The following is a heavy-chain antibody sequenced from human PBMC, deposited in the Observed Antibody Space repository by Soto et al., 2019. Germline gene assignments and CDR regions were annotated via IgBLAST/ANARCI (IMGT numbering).Heavy chain of an antibody. V-gene: IGHV4-30-4*01. J-gene: IGHJ6*02. CDR1: GGSISSGDYY. CDR2: IYYSGST. CDR3: ARVIREVLVPAATYYYYGMDV. D-gene: IGHD2-2*01. Sequence: PSETLSLTCTVSGGSISSGDYYWSWIRQPPGKGLEWIGYIYYSGSTYYNPSLKSRVTISVDTSKNQFSLKLSSVTAADTAVYYCARVIREVLVPAATYYYYGMDVWGQGTTVTVSS.